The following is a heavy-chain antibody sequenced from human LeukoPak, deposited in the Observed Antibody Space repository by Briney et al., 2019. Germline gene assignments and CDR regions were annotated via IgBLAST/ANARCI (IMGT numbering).Heavy chain of an antibody. CDR3: AKARYFDF. Sequence: PGGSLRLSCAASGFTFSKDDFLWVRQAPGKGLEWVAAIGVTGDTYYADSVKGRFNISRGNSKNTQYLQMNSLRAEDTAVYYCAKARYFDFWGQGTLVTVSS. J-gene: IGHJ4*02. V-gene: IGHV3-23*01. CDR2: IGVTGDT. CDR1: GFTFSKDD.